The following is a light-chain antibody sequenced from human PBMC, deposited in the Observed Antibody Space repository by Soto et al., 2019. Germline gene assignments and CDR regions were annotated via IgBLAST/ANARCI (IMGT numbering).Light chain of an antibody. CDR2: AAS. CDR1: QGISSY. Sequence: AIRMTQSPSSFSASTGDRVTITCRASQGISSYLAWYQQKPGKAPNVLIYAASTLQSGVPSRFSGSGSGTDFTLTISYLQSEDFATYYCQQYYSYPWTFDQGTKVEIK. J-gene: IGKJ1*01. V-gene: IGKV1-8*01. CDR3: QQYYSYPWT.